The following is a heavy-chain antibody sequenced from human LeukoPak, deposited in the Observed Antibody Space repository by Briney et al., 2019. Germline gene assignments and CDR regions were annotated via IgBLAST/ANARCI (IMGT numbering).Heavy chain of an antibody. V-gene: IGHV4-39*07. CDR3: ARGYCSGGSCYSYYYYNYMDV. Sequence: SETLSLTCTVSGGSISSSSYYWGWLRQPPGKELEWIGSIHYSGSTNYNPSLKSRATITVDTTKKQFSLKLSSVTAADTAVYYCARGYCSGGSCYSYYYYNYMDVWGKGTTVTVSS. D-gene: IGHD2-15*01. CDR1: GGSISSSSYY. CDR2: IHYSGST. J-gene: IGHJ6*03.